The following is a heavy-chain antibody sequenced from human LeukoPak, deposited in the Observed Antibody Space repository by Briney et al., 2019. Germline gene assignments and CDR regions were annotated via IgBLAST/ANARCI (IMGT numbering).Heavy chain of an antibody. Sequence: ASVKVSCKASGYTFTGYYMHWVRQAPGQGLEWMGWINPNSGGTNYAQKFQGRVTMTRDTSISTAYMELSRLRSDDTAVYYCARGDPSRHCSGGSCYSVELWFDYWGQGTLVTVSS. J-gene: IGHJ4*02. V-gene: IGHV1-2*02. CDR3: ARGDPSRHCSGGSCYSVELWFDY. CDR1: GYTFTGYY. D-gene: IGHD2-15*01. CDR2: INPNSGGT.